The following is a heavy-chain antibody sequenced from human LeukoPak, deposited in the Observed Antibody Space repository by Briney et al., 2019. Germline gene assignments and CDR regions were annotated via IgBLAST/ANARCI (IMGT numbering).Heavy chain of an antibody. CDR2: IYYSGST. V-gene: IGHV4-59*02. D-gene: IGHD3-22*01. CDR3: ARVRRSGSYPSYFDY. Sequence: SETLSLTCTVSGGSVSSYYWSWIRQPPEMGLEWIGYIYYSGSTSYNPSLKSRVSISVDTSNNQFSLKLTSVTAADTAVYYCARVRRSGSYPSYFDYWGQGTLVTVSS. CDR1: GGSVSSYY. J-gene: IGHJ4*02.